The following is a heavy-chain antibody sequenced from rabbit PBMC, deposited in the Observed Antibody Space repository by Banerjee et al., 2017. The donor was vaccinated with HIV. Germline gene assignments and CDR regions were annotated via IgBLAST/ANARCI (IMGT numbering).Heavy chain of an antibody. D-gene: IGHD7-1*01. CDR2: IFTGDGKI. CDR3: ARANTGYNGAPNL. J-gene: IGHJ4*01. Sequence: QEQLEESGGDLVQPEGSLTLTCKASGLDFSSRCWMCWFRQAPGKGPEWIVCIFTGDGKIYYASWAKGRFTISKTSSTTVTLQMTSLTAADTATYFCARANTGYNGAPNLWGPGTLVTVS. CDR1: GLDFSSRCW. V-gene: IGHV1S45*01.